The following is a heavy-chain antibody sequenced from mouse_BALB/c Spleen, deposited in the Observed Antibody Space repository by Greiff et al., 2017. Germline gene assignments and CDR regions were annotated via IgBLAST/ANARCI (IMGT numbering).Heavy chain of an antibody. Sequence: VQLKQSGPELVKPGASVKISCKASGYTFTDYNMHWVKQSHGKSLEWIGYIYPYNGGTGYNQKFKSKATLTVDNSSSTAYMELRSLTSEDSAVYYCAREGDDAMDYWGQGTSVTVSS. CDR1: GYTFTDYN. CDR2: IYPYNGGT. CDR3: AREGDDAMDY. J-gene: IGHJ4*01. V-gene: IGHV1S29*02. D-gene: IGHD3-3*01.